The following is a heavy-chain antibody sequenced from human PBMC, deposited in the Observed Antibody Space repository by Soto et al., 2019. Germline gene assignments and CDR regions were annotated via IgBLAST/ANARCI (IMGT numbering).Heavy chain of an antibody. J-gene: IGHJ4*02. V-gene: IGHV4-34*01. D-gene: IGHD5-18*01. CDR1: GGSFSGYY. CDR2: INHSGST. CDR3: ARGVGYSYGYEDY. Sequence: SETLSLTCAVYGGSFSGYYWSWIRQPPGKGLEWIGEINHSGSTDYNPSLKSRVTISVDTSKNQFSLKLSSVTAADTAVYYCARGVGYSYGYEDYCGQGTLVTVSS.